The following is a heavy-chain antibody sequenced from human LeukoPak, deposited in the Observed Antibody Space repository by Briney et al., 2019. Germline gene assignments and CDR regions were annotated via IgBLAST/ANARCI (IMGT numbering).Heavy chain of an antibody. Sequence: GGSLRLSCAASGFTFSSYEMNWVRQAPGKGLEWVSYISSSGSTIYYADSVKGRFTISRDNAKNSLYLQMNSLRAEDTAVYYCARDQGSGYYYYGMDVWGKRTTVTVSS. CDR1: GFTFSSYE. D-gene: IGHD2-15*01. V-gene: IGHV3-48*03. CDR3: ARDQGSGYYYYGMDV. CDR2: ISSSGSTI. J-gene: IGHJ6*04.